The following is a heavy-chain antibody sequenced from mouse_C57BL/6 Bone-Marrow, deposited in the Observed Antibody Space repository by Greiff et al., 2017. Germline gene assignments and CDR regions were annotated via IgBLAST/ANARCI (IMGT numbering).Heavy chain of an antibody. D-gene: IGHD1-1*01. V-gene: IGHV1-52*01. Sequence: QVQLQQPGAELVRPGSSVKLSCKASGYTFTSYWMHWVKQRPIQGLEWIGNIDPSDSETHYNQKFKDKATLTVDKSSSTAYMQLSSLTSEDSAVYYCARGRYYYGSSSYYLDYWGQGTTLTVSS. CDR2: IDPSDSET. CDR1: GYTFTSYW. J-gene: IGHJ2*01. CDR3: ARGRYYYGSSSYYLDY.